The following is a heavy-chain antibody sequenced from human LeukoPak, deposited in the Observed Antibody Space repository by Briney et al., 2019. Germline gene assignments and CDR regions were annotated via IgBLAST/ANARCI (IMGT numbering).Heavy chain of an antibody. D-gene: IGHD2-2*01. CDR1: GFTFGDYA. J-gene: IGHJ4*02. CDR2: IRSKAYGGTT. CDR3: TLVVPAAKGYYFDY. Sequence: QSGRSLRLSCTASGFTFGDYAMSWFRQAPAKGQELVGFIRSKAYGGTTEYAASVKGSFTISRDDSKSIAYLQMNSLKTEDTAVYYCTLVVPAAKGYYFDYWGQGTLVTVSS. V-gene: IGHV3-49*03.